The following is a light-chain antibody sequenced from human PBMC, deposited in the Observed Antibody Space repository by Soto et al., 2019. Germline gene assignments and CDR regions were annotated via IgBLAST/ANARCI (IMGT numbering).Light chain of an antibody. CDR1: QSVSSTF. V-gene: IGKV3-20*01. CDR3: HQFDSSVT. CDR2: GPS. Sequence: EIVLTQSPGSLSLSPGETATLSCMASQSVSSTFFAWYQQRPGQAPRLLRYGPSHRATASPERFTGSVSGTDFTLTISRLEPEDLAVYYCHQFDSSVTCGQGTKVDIK. J-gene: IGKJ1*01.